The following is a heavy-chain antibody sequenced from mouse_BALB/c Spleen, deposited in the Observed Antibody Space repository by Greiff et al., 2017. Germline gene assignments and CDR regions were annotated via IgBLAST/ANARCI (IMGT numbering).Heavy chain of an antibody. D-gene: IGHD1-1*01. CDR2: IWGDGST. V-gene: IGHV2-6-7*01. CDR1: GFSLTGYG. Sequence: VHLVESGPGLVAPSQSLSITCTVSGFSLTGYGVNWVRQPPGKGLEWLGMIWGDGSTDNNSALKSRLSISKDNSKSQVFLKMNSLQTDDTASDYCAGDKGTTVVADYAMDYWGQGTSVTVSS. J-gene: IGHJ4*01. CDR3: AGDKGTTVVADYAMDY.